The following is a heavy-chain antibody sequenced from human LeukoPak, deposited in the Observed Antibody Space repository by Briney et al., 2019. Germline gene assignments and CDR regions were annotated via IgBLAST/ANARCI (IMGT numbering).Heavy chain of an antibody. Sequence: PGGSLRLSCAASGFTFSSYSMNWVRQAPGKGLEWVSSISSSSSYIYYADSVKGRFTISRDSAKNSLYLQMNSLRAEDTAVYYCASSLQENYDILTGPPDYWGQGTLVTVSS. CDR3: ASSLQENYDILTGPPDY. V-gene: IGHV3-21*01. CDR1: GFTFSSYS. D-gene: IGHD3-9*01. CDR2: ISSSSSYI. J-gene: IGHJ4*02.